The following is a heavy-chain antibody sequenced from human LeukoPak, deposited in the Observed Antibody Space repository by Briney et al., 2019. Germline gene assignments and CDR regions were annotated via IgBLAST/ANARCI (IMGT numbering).Heavy chain of an antibody. Sequence: PGGSLRLSCAASGFTFSSYGMHWVRQAPGKGLEWVAFIRYDGSKYYADSVKGRFTISRDNSKNTLYLQMNSLRAEDTAMYYCAKDVLGGSGYFLFDSWGRGTLVTVSS. CDR2: IRYDGSK. CDR1: GFTFSSYG. CDR3: AKDVLGGSGYFLFDS. J-gene: IGHJ4*02. D-gene: IGHD3-3*01. V-gene: IGHV3-30*02.